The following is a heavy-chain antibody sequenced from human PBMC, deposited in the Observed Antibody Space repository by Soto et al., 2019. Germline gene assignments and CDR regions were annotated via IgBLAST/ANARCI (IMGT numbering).Heavy chain of an antibody. D-gene: IGHD3-22*01. CDR1: GFTFSSYA. CDR3: AKDSGYYDSSGYYGADY. Sequence: EVQLLESGGGLVQPGGSLRLSCAASGFTFSSYAMSWVRQAPGKGLEWVSAISGSGGSTYYADSVKGRFTISRDNSKNTLYLQMNSLRAEDTAVYYCAKDSGYYDSSGYYGADYWGQGTLVTVSS. V-gene: IGHV3-23*01. CDR2: ISGSGGST. J-gene: IGHJ4*02.